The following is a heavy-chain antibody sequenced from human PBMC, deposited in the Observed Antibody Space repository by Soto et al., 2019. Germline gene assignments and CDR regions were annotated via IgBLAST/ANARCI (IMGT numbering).Heavy chain of an antibody. CDR3: AKTWFGELAPVWLDY. V-gene: IGHV3-9*01. CDR1: GFTFNGYA. Sequence: PGGSLRLSCAASGFTFNGYAMHWVRQPPGKGLEWVSGITWNSARIGYADSVKGRFTISRDNAKNSLYLQMNSLRVEDTALYYCAKTWFGELAPVWLDYWGQGTLVTVSS. CDR2: ITWNSARI. J-gene: IGHJ4*02. D-gene: IGHD3-10*01.